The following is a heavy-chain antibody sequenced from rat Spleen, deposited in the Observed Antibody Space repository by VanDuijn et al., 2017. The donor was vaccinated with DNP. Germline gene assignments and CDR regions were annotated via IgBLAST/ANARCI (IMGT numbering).Heavy chain of an antibody. Sequence: EVQLVETGGGLVQPGRSLKLSCVASGFTFSSYWMYWIRQAPGKGLEWVASINTDGGSTYYPDSVKGRFTSSRDNAENTVYLQMNSLRSEDTATYYCAKAPMDAWGQGTSVTVSS. CDR2: INTDGGST. CDR3: AKAPMDA. V-gene: IGHV5-58*01. D-gene: IGHD3-1*01. CDR1: GFTFSSYW. J-gene: IGHJ4*01.